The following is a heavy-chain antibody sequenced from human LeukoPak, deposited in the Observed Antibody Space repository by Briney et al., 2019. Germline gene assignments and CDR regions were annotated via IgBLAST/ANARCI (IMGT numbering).Heavy chain of an antibody. CDR1: GYTFTSYG. Sequence: ASVKVSCKASGYTFTSYGISWVRQAPGQGLEWMGWISAYNGNTNYAQKLQGRVTMTTDTSTSTAYKELRSLRSDDTAVYYCARDPPRRMESTAMVTPPYDYWGQGTLVTVSS. J-gene: IGHJ4*02. D-gene: IGHD5-18*01. CDR3: ARDPPRRMESTAMVTPPYDY. V-gene: IGHV1-18*04. CDR2: ISAYNGNT.